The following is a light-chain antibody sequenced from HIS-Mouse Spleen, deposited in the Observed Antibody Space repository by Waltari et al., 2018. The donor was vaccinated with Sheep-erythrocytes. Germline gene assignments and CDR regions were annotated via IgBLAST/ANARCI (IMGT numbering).Light chain of an antibody. CDR1: ALPKKY. J-gene: IGLJ3*02. V-gene: IGLV3-10*01. Sequence: SYELTQPPSASVSPGQTARITCSGAALPKKYAYWYQQKSGQAPVLVLYEDSKRPSGIPERFSGSSSGTMATLTISGAQVEDDADYYCYSTDSSGNHWVFGGGTKLTVL. CDR2: EDS. CDR3: YSTDSSGNHWV.